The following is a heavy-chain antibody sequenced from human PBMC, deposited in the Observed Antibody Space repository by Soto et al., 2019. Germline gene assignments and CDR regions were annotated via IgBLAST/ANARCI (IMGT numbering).Heavy chain of an antibody. CDR1: GGSISSYY. CDR3: AREIGYSSSWPNWFDP. J-gene: IGHJ5*02. V-gene: IGHV4-59*01. Sequence: PSETLSLTCTVSGGSISSYYWSWIRQPPGKGLEWIGYIYYSGSTNYNPSLKSRVTISVDTSKNQFSLKLSSVTAADTAVYYCAREIGYSSSWPNWFDPWGQGTLVPVSP. D-gene: IGHD6-13*01. CDR2: IYYSGST.